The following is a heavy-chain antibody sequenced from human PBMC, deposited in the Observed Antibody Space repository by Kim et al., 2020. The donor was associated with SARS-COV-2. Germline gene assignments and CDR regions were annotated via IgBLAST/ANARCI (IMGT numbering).Heavy chain of an antibody. D-gene: IGHD4-17*01. Sequence: ADSVKGRFTISRDNSKNTLYLQMNSLRAEDTAVYYCARHTGGRTVTTVAYWGQGTLVTVSS. CDR3: ARHTGGRTVTTVAY. J-gene: IGHJ4*02. V-gene: IGHV3-23*01.